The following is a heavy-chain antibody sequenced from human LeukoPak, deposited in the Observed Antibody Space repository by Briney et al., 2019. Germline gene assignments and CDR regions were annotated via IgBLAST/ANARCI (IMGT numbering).Heavy chain of an antibody. J-gene: IGHJ6*02. CDR1: GGSISSYY. CDR3: AKVISSTMVRGVIYHYGMDV. D-gene: IGHD3-10*01. V-gene: IGHV4-59*01. CDR2: IYYSGST. Sequence: PSETLSLTCTVSGGSISSYYWSWIRQPPGKGLEWIGYIYYSGSTNYNPSLKSRVTISVDTSKNQFSLKLSSVTAADTAVYYCAKVISSTMVRGVIYHYGMDVWGQGPRSPSP.